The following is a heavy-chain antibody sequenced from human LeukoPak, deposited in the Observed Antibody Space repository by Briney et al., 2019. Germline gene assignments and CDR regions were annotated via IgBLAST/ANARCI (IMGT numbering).Heavy chain of an antibody. CDR2: IYYSGTT. CDR3: ARVAYDYGAGGPENWFDP. CDR1: GGSISSYY. D-gene: IGHD4-17*01. J-gene: IGHJ5*02. V-gene: IGHV4-59*01. Sequence: PSETLSLTCTVSGGSISSYYWSWIRQPPGKGLEWIGYIYYSGTTNYDPSLKSRVTISVDTSKNQFSLKQSSVTAADTAVYYCARVAYDYGAGGPENWFDPWGQGTLVTVSS.